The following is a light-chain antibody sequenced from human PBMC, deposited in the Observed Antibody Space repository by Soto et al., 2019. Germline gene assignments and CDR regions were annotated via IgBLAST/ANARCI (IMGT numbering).Light chain of an antibody. CDR1: QSISSY. J-gene: IGKJ2*01. V-gene: IGKV1-39*01. Sequence: DIQMTQSPSSLSASVGDRVTITCRASQSISSYLNWYQQKPGKAPKLLIYAASSLQSGVPSRFSGSGSGTDLTLTISSLQPEDFATYYCQQSYSTPQYTFGQGTMLEIK. CDR2: AAS. CDR3: QQSYSTPQYT.